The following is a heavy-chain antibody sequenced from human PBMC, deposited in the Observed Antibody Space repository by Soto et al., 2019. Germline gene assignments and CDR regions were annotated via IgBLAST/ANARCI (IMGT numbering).Heavy chain of an antibody. V-gene: IGHV3-43*01. CDR3: AKDVISTAGNYYYYGMDV. D-gene: IGHD6-13*01. CDR1: GFTFDDYS. J-gene: IGHJ6*02. Sequence: DVQLVESGGVVVQPGGSLRLSCAASGFTFDDYSMHWVRQAPGKGLEWVSVITWDGGSTHYADSVKGRFTISRDNSKNSLFLQMDSLRAEDIALYYCAKDVISTAGNYYYYGMDVWGQGTTVTVSS. CDR2: ITWDGGST.